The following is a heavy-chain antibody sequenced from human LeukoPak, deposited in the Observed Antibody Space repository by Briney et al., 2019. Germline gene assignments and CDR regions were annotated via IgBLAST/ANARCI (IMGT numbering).Heavy chain of an antibody. CDR2: IYSDNT. Sequence: PGGSLRLSCTVSGFTVSSNSMSWVRQAPGKGLEWVSFIYSDNTHYSDSVKGRFTISRDNSKSTLYLQMNSLRAEDTAVYYCARVSPNTVTTLQYFDYWGQGTLVTVSS. V-gene: IGHV3-53*01. CDR1: GFTVSSNS. D-gene: IGHD4-17*01. CDR3: ARVSPNTVTTLQYFDY. J-gene: IGHJ4*02.